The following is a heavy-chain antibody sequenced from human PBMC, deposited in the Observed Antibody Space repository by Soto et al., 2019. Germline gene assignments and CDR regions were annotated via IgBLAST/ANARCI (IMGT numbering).Heavy chain of an antibody. CDR1: GGTFSTYS. CDR3: TTGSWSGEVFDI. CDR2: IIPMLGIA. D-gene: IGHD1-1*01. Sequence: QVQLVQSGAEVKKPGSSVKVSCKDSGGTFSTYSMFWVRQAPGQGLEWMGRIIPMLGIANHAQRFQDRVTITADKATATAHIELSSLRADDTALYYCTTGSWSGEVFDIWGQGTMVTVSS. J-gene: IGHJ3*02. V-gene: IGHV1-69*02.